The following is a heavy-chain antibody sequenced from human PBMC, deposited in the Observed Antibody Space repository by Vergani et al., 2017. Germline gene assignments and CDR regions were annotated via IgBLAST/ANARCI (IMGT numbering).Heavy chain of an antibody. J-gene: IGHJ4*02. CDR3: ARDRGLVGATEYFDY. D-gene: IGHD1-26*01. CDR2: INGSGGSR. V-gene: IGHV3-23*01. CDR1: GFTFSSFA. Sequence: EVQLLESGGGLVQPGGSLRLSCAASGFTFSSFAMSWVRQAPGKGLEWVSAINGSGGSRDYADSGKGRFTISRDNSKDTLYLQMNSLRAEDTAVYYCARDRGLVGATEYFDYWGQGTLVTVSS.